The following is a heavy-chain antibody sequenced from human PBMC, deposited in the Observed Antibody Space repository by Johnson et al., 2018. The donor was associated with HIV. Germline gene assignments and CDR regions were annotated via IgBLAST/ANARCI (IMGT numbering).Heavy chain of an antibody. Sequence: QVQLVESGGGLVKPGGSLRLSCAVSGFTFSDYYMSWIRQAPGMWLEWISYISGGGSAIYYADSVKGRFNISRDNAKYSLYLQMNILRAEDTAVYYCARDRVGATAFDIWGQGTLVTVSS. CDR3: ARDRVGATAFDI. CDR2: ISGGGSAI. V-gene: IGHV3-11*04. J-gene: IGHJ3*02. D-gene: IGHD1-26*01. CDR1: GFTFSDYY.